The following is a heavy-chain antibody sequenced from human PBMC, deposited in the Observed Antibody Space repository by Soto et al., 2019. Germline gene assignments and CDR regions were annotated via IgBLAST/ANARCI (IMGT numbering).Heavy chain of an antibody. CDR2: ISYDGSNK. V-gene: IGHV3-30-3*01. CDR1: GFTFSSYA. CDR3: ARSGGWSYIYYGMDV. J-gene: IGHJ6*02. Sequence: QVQLVESGGGVVQPGRSLRLSCAASGFTFSSYAMHWVRQAPGKGLEWVAVISYDGSNKYYADSVKGRFTISRDNSKNTLYLQMNSLRAEDTAVYYCARSGGWSYIYYGMDVWGQGTTVTVSS. D-gene: IGHD6-19*01.